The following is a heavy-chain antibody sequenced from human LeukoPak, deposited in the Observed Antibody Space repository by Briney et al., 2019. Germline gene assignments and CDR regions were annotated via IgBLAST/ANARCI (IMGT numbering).Heavy chain of an antibody. CDR1: GGSFSGYY. D-gene: IGHD6-6*01. CDR3: AREGEVSSSGFDY. CDR2: INHSGST. Sequence: SETLSLTCAVYGGSFSGYYWSWIRQPPGKGLEWIGEINHSGSTNYNPSLKSRVTISVDTSKNQFSLKLSSVTAADTAVYYCAREGEVSSSGFDYWGQGTLVTVSS. J-gene: IGHJ4*02. V-gene: IGHV4-34*01.